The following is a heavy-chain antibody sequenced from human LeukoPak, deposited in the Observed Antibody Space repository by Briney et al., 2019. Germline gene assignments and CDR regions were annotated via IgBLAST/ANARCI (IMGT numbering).Heavy chain of an antibody. D-gene: IGHD3-22*01. CDR2: IYYSGST. V-gene: IGHV4-59*12. J-gene: IGHJ4*02. CDR1: GGSISSYY. Sequence: SETLSLTCTVSGGSISSYYWSWIRQPPGKGLEWIGYIYYSGSTNYNPSLKSRVTISVDTSKNQFSLKLSSVTAADTAVYYCARGARGSRNYYDSSGYFYWGQGTLVTVSS. CDR3: ARGARGSRNYYDSSGYFY.